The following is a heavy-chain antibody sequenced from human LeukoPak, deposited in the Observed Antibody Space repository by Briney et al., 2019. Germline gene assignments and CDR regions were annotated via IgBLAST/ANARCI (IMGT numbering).Heavy chain of an antibody. CDR1: GLTFSSSW. Sequence: PGGSLRLSCAVSGLTFSSSWMDWVRQAPGKGLEWVASINPDGNKKYSADSVKGRFTFSRDNARNSLFLQMDSLRAEDTAVYYCARGVIPGTIQWSLDYWGRGTLVTVSS. J-gene: IGHJ4*02. CDR3: ARGVIPGTIQWSLDY. CDR2: INPDGNKK. V-gene: IGHV3-7*04. D-gene: IGHD2-2*02.